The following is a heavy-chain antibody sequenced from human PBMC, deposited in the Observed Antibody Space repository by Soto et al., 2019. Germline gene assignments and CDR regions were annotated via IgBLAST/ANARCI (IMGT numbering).Heavy chain of an antibody. Sequence: GGSLRLSCAASGFTFSSYAMSWVRQAPGKGLEWVSAISGSGGSTYYADSVKGRFTISRDNSKNTLYLQMNSLRAEDTAVYYCAKARRATSANVYYYYYGMDVWGQGTTVTVSS. D-gene: IGHD1-26*01. V-gene: IGHV3-23*01. CDR2: ISGSGGST. CDR3: AKARRATSANVYYYYYGMDV. CDR1: GFTFSSYA. J-gene: IGHJ6*02.